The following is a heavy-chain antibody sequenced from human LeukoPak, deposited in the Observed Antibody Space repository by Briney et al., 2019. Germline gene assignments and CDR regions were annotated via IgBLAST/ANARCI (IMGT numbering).Heavy chain of an antibody. CDR1: GGSFSGYY. CDR3: ARAGRGGGVVIRDLRFDY. D-gene: IGHD3-3*01. CDR2: INHSGST. V-gene: IGHV4-34*01. J-gene: IGHJ4*02. Sequence: SETLSLTCAVYGGSFSGYYWSWIRQPPGKGLEWIGEINHSGSTNYNPSLKSRVTISVDTSKNQFSLKLSSVTAADTAVYYCARAGRGGGVVIRDLRFDYWGQGTLVTVSS.